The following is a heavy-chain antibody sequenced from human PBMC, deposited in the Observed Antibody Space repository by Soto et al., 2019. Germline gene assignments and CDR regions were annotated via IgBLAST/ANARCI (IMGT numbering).Heavy chain of an antibody. CDR3: AGTSIAARPGGLKIRFDP. J-gene: IGHJ5*02. CDR1: SGSISSSNW. D-gene: IGHD6-6*01. Sequence: SETLSLTCAVSSGSISSSNWWSWVRQPPGKGLEWIGEIYHSGSTNYNPSLKSRVTISVDKSKNQFSLKLSSVTAADTAVYYCAGTSIAARPGGLKIRFDPWGQGTLVTVSS. V-gene: IGHV4-4*02. CDR2: IYHSGST.